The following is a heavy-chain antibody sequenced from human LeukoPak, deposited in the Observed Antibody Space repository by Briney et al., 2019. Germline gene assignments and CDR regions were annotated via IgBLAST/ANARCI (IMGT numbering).Heavy chain of an antibody. D-gene: IGHD3-22*01. CDR3: AKKTPGNYGYDF. V-gene: IGHV3-23*01. CDR1: GFTFSSSA. Sequence: GGSLRLSCVASGFTFSSSAMNWVRQAPGKGLEWVSASGTAGDTYFADSVKGRFTVSRDNSKNTLYLHMTSLRVDDTAVYYCAKKTPGNYGYDFWGQGTLVTVSP. J-gene: IGHJ4*02. CDR2: SGTAGDT.